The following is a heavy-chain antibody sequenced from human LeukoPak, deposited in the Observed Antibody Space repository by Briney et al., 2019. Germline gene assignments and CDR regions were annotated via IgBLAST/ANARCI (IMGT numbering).Heavy chain of an antibody. V-gene: IGHV3-21*04. CDR3: ARGNRGYYYDSSGYYGYFDL. D-gene: IGHD3-22*01. CDR2: ISSSSSYI. Sequence: GGSLRLSCAASGFAFSSYSMNWVRQAPGKGLEWVSSISSSSSYIYYADSVKGRFTISRDNSKNTLYLQMNSLRAEDTAVYYCARGNRGYYYDSSGYYGYFDLWGRGTLVTVSS. J-gene: IGHJ2*01. CDR1: GFAFSSYS.